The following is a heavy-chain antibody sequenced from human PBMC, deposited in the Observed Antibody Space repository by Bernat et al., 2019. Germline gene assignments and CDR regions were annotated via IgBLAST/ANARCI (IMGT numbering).Heavy chain of an antibody. CDR1: GFTFSSYW. J-gene: IGHJ6*03. CDR3: ARGGDIVVVVAAKTDYYMDV. Sequence: EVQLVESEGGLVQPGGSLRLSCAASGFTFSSYWMSWVRQAPGKGLEWVANIKQDGSEKYYVDSVKGRFTISRDNAKNSLYLQMNSLRAEDTAVYYCARGGDIVVVVAAKTDYYMDVWGKGTTVTVSS. V-gene: IGHV3-7*01. D-gene: IGHD2-15*01. CDR2: IKQDGSEK.